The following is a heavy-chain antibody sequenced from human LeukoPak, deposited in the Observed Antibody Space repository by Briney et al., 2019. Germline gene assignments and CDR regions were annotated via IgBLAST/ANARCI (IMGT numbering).Heavy chain of an antibody. CDR2: ISGSGGST. CDR1: RFTFSSYA. Sequence: PPGGSLRLSCAASRFTFSSYAMSWVRQAPGKGLEWVSSISGSGGSTYYADSVKGRFTISRDNSMNTLYLQMNSLRAEDTAVYYCAKTNTGYCTSTSCPHIDYWGQGTLITVSS. D-gene: IGHD2-2*01. V-gene: IGHV3-23*01. CDR3: AKTNTGYCTSTSCPHIDY. J-gene: IGHJ4*02.